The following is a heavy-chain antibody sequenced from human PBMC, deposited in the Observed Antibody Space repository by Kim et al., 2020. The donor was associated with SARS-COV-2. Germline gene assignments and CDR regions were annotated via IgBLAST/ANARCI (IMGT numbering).Heavy chain of an antibody. Sequence: GGSLRLSCAAAGFALGDSPMSWLRQAPGKGLELVGYIRSNIYGGTTEYAASLKDRFTVSRDDSKIAPFLQTNSLKTEDTADYYSARVVRQSGDAFDLWG. J-gene: IGHJ3*01. D-gene: IGHD3-10*01. CDR1: GFALGDSP. V-gene: IGHV3-49*03. CDR3: ARVVRQSGDAFDL. CDR2: IRSNIYGGTT.